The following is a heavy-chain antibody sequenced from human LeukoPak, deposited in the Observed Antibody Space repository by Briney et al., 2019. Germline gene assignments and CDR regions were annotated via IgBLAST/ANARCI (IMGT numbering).Heavy chain of an antibody. V-gene: IGHV3-74*01. CDR3: ARDRLPSRYRGIDY. CDR1: GFTFSDYF. CDR2: ISGDGRAT. Sequence: GGSLRLSCAASGFTFSDYFMHWVRQDPGKGLTWVARISGDGRATTYEGSVKGRFTITRDNAKNSLYLQMNSLRVEDTAVYYCARDRLPSRYRGIDYWGQGTLVTVSS. D-gene: IGHD1-26*01. J-gene: IGHJ4*02.